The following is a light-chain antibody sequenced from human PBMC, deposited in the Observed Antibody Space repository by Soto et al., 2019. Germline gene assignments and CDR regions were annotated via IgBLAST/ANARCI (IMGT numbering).Light chain of an antibody. V-gene: IGKV3-15*01. J-gene: IGKJ1*01. CDR3: QQYNEWPWT. CDR2: HAS. CDR1: QTVSSN. Sequence: EIVMTQSPVALSVSPGGGATLSCRASQTVSSNLAWDQQNPGLAPRLLIYHASTRATGIPARFSGSGSGTEFTFTISSLPFEDLAVYYCQQYNEWPWTFGRGTKVEI.